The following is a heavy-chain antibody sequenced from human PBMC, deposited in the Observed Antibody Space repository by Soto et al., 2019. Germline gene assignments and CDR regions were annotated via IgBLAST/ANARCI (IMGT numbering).Heavy chain of an antibody. Sequence: ASVKVSCKASGYTFTGYYMRWVRQAPGQGLEWMGWINPNSGGTNYAQKFQGWVTMTRDTSISTAYMELSRLRSEDTAVYYCARKDCSGGSCYPDYFDYWGQGTLVTVSS. V-gene: IGHV1-2*04. J-gene: IGHJ4*02. D-gene: IGHD2-15*01. CDR2: INPNSGGT. CDR1: GYTFTGYY. CDR3: ARKDCSGGSCYPDYFDY.